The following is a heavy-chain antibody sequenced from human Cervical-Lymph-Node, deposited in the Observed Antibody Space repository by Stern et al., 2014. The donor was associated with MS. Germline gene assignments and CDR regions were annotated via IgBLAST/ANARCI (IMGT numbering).Heavy chain of an antibody. J-gene: IGHJ5*01. CDR2: IYHSGST. CDR3: ARKGAIVPAAIENWFDS. Sequence: EHLVESGPGLVKPSQTLSLTCTVSGGSISSGGYFWSWIRQHPGKGLEWIGYIYHSGSTYYNPSLKSRVTISVDTSKNQFSLNLTSVTAADTAVYYCARKGAIVPAAIENWFDSWGQGTLVTVSS. V-gene: IGHV4-31*03. D-gene: IGHD2-2*01. CDR1: GGSISSGGYF.